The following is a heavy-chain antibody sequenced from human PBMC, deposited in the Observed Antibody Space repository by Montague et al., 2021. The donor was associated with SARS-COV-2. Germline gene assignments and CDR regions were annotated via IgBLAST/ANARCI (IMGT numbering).Heavy chain of an antibody. V-gene: IGHV4-30-2*01. CDR1: GGSISSDSYP. Sequence: TLSLTCSVSGGSISSDSYPWSWIRQPPGKGLEGIGYIFPGGSTYYNPSLQSRVTVSIDNSKNQLSLRLTSITAADTAVCFCARGGADFGDDGWLDPSAIGESRKPVARSLTYITAEVTAVSSCARAGADCGDDGWLDLWGQGILVTVSA. D-gene: IGHD4-17*01. CDR2: IFPGGST. CDR3: ARGGADFGDDGWLDPSAIGESRKPVARSLTYITAEVTAVSSCARAGADCGDDGWLDL. J-gene: IGHJ5*02.